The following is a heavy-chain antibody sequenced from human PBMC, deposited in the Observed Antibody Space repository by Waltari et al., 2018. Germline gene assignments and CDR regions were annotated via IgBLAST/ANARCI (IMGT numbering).Heavy chain of an antibody. D-gene: IGHD3-3*01. CDR3: ARQPDFWSAFDY. V-gene: IGHV4-39*01. CDR2: IYYSGST. Sequence: QLQLQESGPGLVKPSETLSLTCTVSGRSISSSSYYWGWIRQPPGKGLEWIGSIYYSGSTYYNPSLKSRVTISVDTSKNQFSLKLSSVTAADTAVYYCARQPDFWSAFDYWGQGTLVTVSS. CDR1: GRSISSSSYY. J-gene: IGHJ4*02.